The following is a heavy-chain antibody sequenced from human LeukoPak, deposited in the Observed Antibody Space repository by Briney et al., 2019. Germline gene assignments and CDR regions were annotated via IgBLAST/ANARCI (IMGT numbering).Heavy chain of an antibody. J-gene: IGHJ3*02. CDR2: IYYSGST. D-gene: IGHD6-13*01. CDR3: ARGFSRKDAFDI. Sequence: SETLSLTCTVPGGSISSYYWSWIRQPPGKGLEWIGYIYYSGSTNYNTSLKSRVTISVDTSKNQFSLKLSSVTAADTAVYYCARGFSRKDAFDIWGQGTMVTVSS. CDR1: GGSISSYY. V-gene: IGHV4-59*01.